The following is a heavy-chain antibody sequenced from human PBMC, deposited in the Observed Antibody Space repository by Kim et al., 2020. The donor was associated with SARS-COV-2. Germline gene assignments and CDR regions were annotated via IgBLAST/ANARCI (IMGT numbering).Heavy chain of an antibody. CDR2: IKSKTDGGTT. D-gene: IGHD3-9*01. J-gene: IGHJ6*02. Sequence: GGSLRLSCAASGFTFSNAWMSWVRQAPGKGLEWVGRIKSKTDGGTTDYAAPVKGRFTISRDDSKNTLYLQMNSLKTEDTAVYYCTTTHPYYGINDPLFADYYYGMDVWGQGTTVTVSS. CDR1: GFTFSNAW. CDR3: TTTHPYYGINDPLFADYYYGMDV. V-gene: IGHV3-15*01.